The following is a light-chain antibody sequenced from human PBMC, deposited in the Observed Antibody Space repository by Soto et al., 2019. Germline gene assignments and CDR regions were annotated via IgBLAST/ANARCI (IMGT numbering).Light chain of an antibody. CDR2: DAS. Sequence: DIQMTQSPSTLSASVGDRVTITCRASQSISSWLAWYQQKPGKAPNLLIYDASNLESGVPSRFSGSGSGTEFTLTINSLQPDDFATYNCQQYHNYRTFGQGTKV. V-gene: IGKV1-5*01. J-gene: IGKJ1*01. CDR3: QQYHNYRT. CDR1: QSISSW.